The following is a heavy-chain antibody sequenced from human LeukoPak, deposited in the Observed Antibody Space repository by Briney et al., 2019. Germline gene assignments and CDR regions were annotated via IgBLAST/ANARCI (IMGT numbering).Heavy chain of an antibody. CDR3: ARHASSGGNPPDY. CDR2: IYPGDSET. V-gene: IGHV5-51*01. CDR1: GYTFTDYW. J-gene: IGHJ4*02. D-gene: IGHD4-23*01. Sequence: RGESLNISCKGSGYTFTDYWIGWVRQMPGKGLEWMAIIYPGDSETRYSPSFQGQVTISADKSIATAYLQWSSLKASDTAIYYCARHASSGGNPPDYWGQGTLVTVSS.